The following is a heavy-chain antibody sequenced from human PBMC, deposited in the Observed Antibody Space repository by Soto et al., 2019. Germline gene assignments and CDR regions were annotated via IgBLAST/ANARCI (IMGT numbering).Heavy chain of an antibody. V-gene: IGHV3-72*01. CDR1: GFTFSDHY. D-gene: IGHD3-10*01. CDR3: ARATMVRGVSSYYMDV. J-gene: IGHJ6*03. CDR2: TRNKANSYTT. Sequence: GGSLRLSCAASGFTFSDHYMDWVRQAPGKGLEWVGRTRNKANSYTTEYAASVKGRFTISRDDSKNSLYLQMNSLKTEDTAVYYCARATMVRGVSSYYMDVWGKGTTVTVSS.